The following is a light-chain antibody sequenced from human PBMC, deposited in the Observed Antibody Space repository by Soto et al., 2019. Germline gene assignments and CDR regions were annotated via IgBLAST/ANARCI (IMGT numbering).Light chain of an antibody. CDR3: GADHGSGSNFVGV. CDR1: SGYSNDK. CDR2: VGTGGIVG. V-gene: IGLV9-49*01. Sequence: QSVLTQPPSASASLGASVTLTCTLSSGYSNDKVDWYQQRPGKGPRFVMRVGTGGIVGSKGDGIPDRFSVLGSGLNRYLTIKNIQEEDQSDYHCGADHGSGSNFVGVFGTGTKVTVL. J-gene: IGLJ1*01.